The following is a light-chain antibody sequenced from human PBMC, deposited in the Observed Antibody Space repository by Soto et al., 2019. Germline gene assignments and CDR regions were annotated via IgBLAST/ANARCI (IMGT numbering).Light chain of an antibody. CDR1: SSDVGGYNH. J-gene: IGLJ1*01. CDR2: EVS. V-gene: IGLV2-8*01. CDR3: SSLAGTFYV. Sequence: QSVLTQPPSASGSPGQSVTISCTGTSSDVGGYNHVSWYQQHPGKALKLIISEVSKRPSGVPDRFSGSKSGNTASLSVSGLQAEDEADYYCSSLAGTFYVFGTGTKVTVL.